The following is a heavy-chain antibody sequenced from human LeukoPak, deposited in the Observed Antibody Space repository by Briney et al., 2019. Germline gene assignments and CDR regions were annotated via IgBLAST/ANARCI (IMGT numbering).Heavy chain of an antibody. J-gene: IGHJ4*02. CDR3: ARDLGDGYIANDY. Sequence: SETLSLTCTVSGGSISSGAYYWSWIRQYPGKGLEWIGYFYYSGSTYYNPSLKSRVTISVDTSENQFSLELTSVTAADTAVYYCARDLGDGYIANDYWGQGTLVTVSS. CDR2: FYYSGST. D-gene: IGHD5-24*01. V-gene: IGHV4-31*03. CDR1: GGSISSGAYY.